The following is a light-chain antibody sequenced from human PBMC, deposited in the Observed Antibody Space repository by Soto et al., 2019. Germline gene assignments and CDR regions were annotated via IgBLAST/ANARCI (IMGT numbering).Light chain of an antibody. CDR1: SSDVGGYNY. J-gene: IGLJ1*01. CDR3: SSYTSGSTLYV. V-gene: IGLV2-14*01. CDR2: AAS. Sequence: QSALTQPASVSGSPGQSITISCTGTSSDVGGYNYVSWYQQHPGKAPRLMIYAASNRPSGVSHRFSGSRSGNTASLTISGLQAEDEAHYYCSSYTSGSTLYVFGTGTKLTAL.